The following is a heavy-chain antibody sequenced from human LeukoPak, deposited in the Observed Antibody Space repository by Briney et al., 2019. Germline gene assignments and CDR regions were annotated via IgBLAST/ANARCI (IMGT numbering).Heavy chain of an antibody. CDR2: IYYSGST. V-gene: IGHV4-59*01. D-gene: IGHD5-18*01. CDR1: GGSISSYY. CDR3: ARYSPRLPIDY. J-gene: IGHJ4*02. Sequence: PSETLSLTCTVSGGSISSYYWSWIRQPPGKGLEWIGYIYYSGSTNYNPSLKSRVTISVDTSKNQFSLKLSSVTAADTAVYYCARYSPRLPIDYWGQGTLVTVSS.